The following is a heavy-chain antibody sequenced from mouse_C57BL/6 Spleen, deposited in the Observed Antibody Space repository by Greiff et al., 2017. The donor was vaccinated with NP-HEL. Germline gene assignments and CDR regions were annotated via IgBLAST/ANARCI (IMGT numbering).Heavy chain of an antibody. J-gene: IGHJ2*01. D-gene: IGHD1-1*01. CDR1: GYTFTSYW. V-gene: IGHV1-5*01. Sequence: VQLQQSGTVLARPGASVKMSCKTSGYTFTSYWMHWVKQRPGQGLEWIGAIYPGNSDTSYNQKFKGKAKLTAVTSASTAYMELSSLTNEDSAVYYCTHYYGSSPYYFDYWGQGTTLTVSS. CDR2: IYPGNSDT. CDR3: THYYGSSPYYFDY.